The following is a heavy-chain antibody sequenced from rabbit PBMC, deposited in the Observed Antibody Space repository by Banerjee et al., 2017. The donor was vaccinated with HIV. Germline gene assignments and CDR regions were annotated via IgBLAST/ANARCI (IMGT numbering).Heavy chain of an antibody. CDR1: GFSFSSTYY. V-gene: IGHV1S40*01. J-gene: IGHJ4*01. D-gene: IGHD5-1*01. Sequence: QSLEESGGDLVKPEGSLTLTCTASGFSFSSTYYMCWVRQAPGKGLEWIACIYAGGSGSTYYATWAKGRFTISKTSSTTVTLQMTSLTAADTATYFCARDSYGSMWGPGTLVTVS. CDR3: ARDSYGSM. CDR2: IYAGGSGST.